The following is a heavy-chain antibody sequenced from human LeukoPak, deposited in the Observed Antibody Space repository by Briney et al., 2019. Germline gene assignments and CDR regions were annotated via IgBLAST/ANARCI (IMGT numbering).Heavy chain of an antibody. CDR2: ISSSSSTI. V-gene: IGHV3-48*04. D-gene: IGHD6-6*01. J-gene: IGHJ3*02. CDR1: GFTFSSYG. CDR3: AKDISPASQLVPAFDI. Sequence: GGSLRLSCAASGFTFSSYGMNWVRQAPGKGLEWVSYISSSSSTIYYADSVKGRFTISRDNAKNSLYLQMNSLRAEDMALYYCAKDISPASQLVPAFDIWGQGTMVTVSS.